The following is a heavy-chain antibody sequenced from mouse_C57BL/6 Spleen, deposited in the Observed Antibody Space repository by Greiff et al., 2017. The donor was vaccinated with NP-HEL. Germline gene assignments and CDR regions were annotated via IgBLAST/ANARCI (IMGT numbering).Heavy chain of an antibody. Sequence: EVPLQQSGPELVKPGASVKISCKASGYSFTGYYMNWVKQSPEKSLEWIGEINPSTGGTTYNQKFKAKATLTVDKSSSTAYMQLKSLTSEDSAVYYCARYFYAMDYWGQGTSVTVSS. CDR3: ARYFYAMDY. V-gene: IGHV1-42*01. J-gene: IGHJ4*01. CDR2: INPSTGGT. CDR1: GYSFTGYY.